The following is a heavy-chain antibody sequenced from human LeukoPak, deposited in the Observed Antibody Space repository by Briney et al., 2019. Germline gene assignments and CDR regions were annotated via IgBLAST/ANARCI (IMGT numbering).Heavy chain of an antibody. V-gene: IGHV4-61*01. CDR3: ARICCGGVDNAFDI. J-gene: IGHJ3*02. CDR2: VYYSGRT. Sequence: SETLSLTCAVSGSSVRSDNYYWNWIRQPPGKGLEWVGNVYYSGRTNYNPSLKSRVTISIDTSKNQFSLELSSVTAADTAVYYCARICCGGVDNAFDIWGQGTMVTVSS. CDR1: GSSVRSDNYY. D-gene: IGHD2-21*01.